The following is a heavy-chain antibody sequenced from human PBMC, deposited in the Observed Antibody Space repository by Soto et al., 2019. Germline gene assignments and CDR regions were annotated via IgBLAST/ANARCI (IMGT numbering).Heavy chain of an antibody. CDR3: ARGGDYMLWFDP. Sequence: ASVKVSCKXSGYTFTSYDINWVRQATGQGLEWMGWMNPNSGNTGYAQKLQGRVTMTRNTSISTAYMELSSLRSEDTAVYYCARGGDYMLWFDPWGQGTLVTVSS. V-gene: IGHV1-8*01. CDR2: MNPNSGNT. J-gene: IGHJ5*02. D-gene: IGHD4-4*01. CDR1: GYTFTSYD.